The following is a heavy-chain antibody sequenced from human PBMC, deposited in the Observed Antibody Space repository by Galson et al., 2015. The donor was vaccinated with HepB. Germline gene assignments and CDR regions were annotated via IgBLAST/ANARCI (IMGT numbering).Heavy chain of an antibody. V-gene: IGHV3-48*03. CDR1: GFTFSSYA. CDR2: ISSSGSTI. CDR3: ARCVGDYDFWSGYYTGIRYNWFDP. D-gene: IGHD3-3*01. J-gene: IGHJ5*02. Sequence: SLRLSCAASGFTFSSYAMHWVRQAPGKGLEWVSYISSSGSTIYYADSVKGRFTISRDNAKNSLYLQMNSLRAEDTAVYYCARCVGDYDFWSGYYTGIRYNWFDPWGQGTLVTVSS.